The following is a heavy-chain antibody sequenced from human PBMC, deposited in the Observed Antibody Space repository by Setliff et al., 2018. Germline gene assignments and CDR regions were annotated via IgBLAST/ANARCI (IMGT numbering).Heavy chain of an antibody. J-gene: IGHJ4*02. CDR2: INPKTGGT. Sequence: ASVKVSCKASGYTFTGCYMHWVRQAPGQGLEWMGWINPKTGGTNLAQKFQGWVSMTRDTSITTAYMELSRLTSDDMAVYFCARRRYYYDSSGYRWGGFYFDYWGQGTLVTVSS. CDR3: ARRRYYYDSSGYRWGGFYFDY. CDR1: GYTFTGCY. D-gene: IGHD3-22*01. V-gene: IGHV1-2*04.